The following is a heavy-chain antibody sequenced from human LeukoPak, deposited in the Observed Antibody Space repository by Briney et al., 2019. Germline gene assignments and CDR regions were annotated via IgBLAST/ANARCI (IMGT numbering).Heavy chain of an antibody. CDR1: GFTFNNYW. D-gene: IGHD3-10*01. Sequence: GGSLRLSCAASGFTFNNYWMSWVRQAPGKGLEWVANIKPDGGEKYYADSVKGRFTISRDNAKNSMYLQMNSLRAEDTAVYYCVRTRRGRITMVRGVPHYLDYWGQGTLVTVSS. V-gene: IGHV3-7*01. J-gene: IGHJ4*02. CDR3: VRTRRGRITMVRGVPHYLDY. CDR2: IKPDGGEK.